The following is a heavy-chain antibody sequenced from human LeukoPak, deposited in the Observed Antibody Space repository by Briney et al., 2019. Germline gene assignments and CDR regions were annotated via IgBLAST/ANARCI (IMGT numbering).Heavy chain of an antibody. D-gene: IGHD4-17*01. CDR2: ISSSSSYI. V-gene: IGHV3-21*01. Sequence: VGSLRLSCVASGFTFSSYSMNWVRQAPGKGLEWVSSISSSSSYIYYADSVKGRFTISRDNAKNSLYLQMNSLRAEDTAVYYCARSLYGDYLTDFNYWGQGTLVTVSS. CDR3: ARSLYGDYLTDFNY. CDR1: GFTFSSYS. J-gene: IGHJ4*02.